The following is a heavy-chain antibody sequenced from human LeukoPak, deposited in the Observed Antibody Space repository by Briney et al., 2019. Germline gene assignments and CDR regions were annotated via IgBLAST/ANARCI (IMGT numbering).Heavy chain of an antibody. CDR3: AKDRGSSWFTPFDH. CDR2: ISSSSSTI. J-gene: IGHJ4*02. Sequence: HAGGSLRLSCAASGFTFSSYSMNWVRQAPGKGLEWVSYISSSSSTIYYADSVKGRFTISRDNAKNSLYLQMNSLRAEDTAVYYCAKDRGSSWFTPFDHWGQGTLVTVSS. V-gene: IGHV3-48*01. CDR1: GFTFSSYS. D-gene: IGHD6-13*01.